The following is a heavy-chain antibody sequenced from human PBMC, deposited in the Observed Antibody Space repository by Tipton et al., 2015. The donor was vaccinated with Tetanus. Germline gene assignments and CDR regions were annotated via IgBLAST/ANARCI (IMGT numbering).Heavy chain of an antibody. V-gene: IGHV1-18*01. CDR3: ARDADMWANRKAFDI. CDR1: GYRPTNYG. CDR2: ISGYSGHT. Sequence: QVQLVQSGAEVKKPGASLTVSCKASGYRPTNYGISWVRQAPGQGLEWLGWISGYSGHTNYAQQVQGRVTMTTDTSTSTAYLELRSLRSDDTALYFCARDADMWANRKAFDIWGQGTMVTVSS. J-gene: IGHJ3*02. D-gene: IGHD1-14*01.